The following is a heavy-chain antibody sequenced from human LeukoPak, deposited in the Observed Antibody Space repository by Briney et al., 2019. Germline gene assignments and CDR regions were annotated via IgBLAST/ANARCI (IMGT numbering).Heavy chain of an antibody. CDR3: ARLGYCSSTSCDSYFYYGMDV. D-gene: IGHD2-2*01. J-gene: IGHJ6*02. CDR2: ISYDGSNK. Sequence: GGSLRLSCAASGFTFSSYAMHWVRQAPGKGLEWVAVISYDGSNKYYADSVKGRFTISRDNSKNTLYLQMNSLRAEDTAVYYCARLGYCSSTSCDSYFYYGMDVWGQGTTVTVSS. V-gene: IGHV3-30*04. CDR1: GFTFSSYA.